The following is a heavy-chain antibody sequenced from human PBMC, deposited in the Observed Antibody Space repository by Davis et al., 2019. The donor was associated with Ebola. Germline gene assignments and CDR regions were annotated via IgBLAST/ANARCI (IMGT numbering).Heavy chain of an antibody. J-gene: IGHJ6*02. CDR1: GFTFSSYD. CDR3: ARGLSGYDYYYYGMDV. D-gene: IGHD5-12*01. Sequence: PGGSLRLSCAASGFTFSSYDMHWVRQATGKGLEWVLAIGTAGDTYYPGSVKGRFTISRENAKNSLYLQMNSLRAGDTAVYYCARGLSGYDYYYYGMDVWGQGTTVTVSS. V-gene: IGHV3-13*01. CDR2: IGTAGDT.